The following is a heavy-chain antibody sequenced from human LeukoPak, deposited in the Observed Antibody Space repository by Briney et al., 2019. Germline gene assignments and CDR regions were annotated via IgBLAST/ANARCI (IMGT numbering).Heavy chain of an antibody. D-gene: IGHD1-1*01. J-gene: IGHJ5*02. CDR3: ARELQYQRDWNHELPTQFDP. V-gene: IGHV3-21*01. CDR2: ISSSGTYI. Sequence: GGSLRLSCAASGFTFSSYSMNWVRQAPGKGLEWVSSISSSGTYIYYTDSMKGRFTISRDNAKNSLYLQMNSLRAEDTAVYYCARELQYQRDWNHELPTQFDPWGQGTLVTVSS. CDR1: GFTFSSYS.